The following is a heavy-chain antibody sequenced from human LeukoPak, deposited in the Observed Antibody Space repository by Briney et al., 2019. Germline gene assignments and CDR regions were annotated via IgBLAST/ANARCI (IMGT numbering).Heavy chain of an antibody. CDR1: GFTFSSYG. V-gene: IGHV3-33*01. CDR3: ARDQEKETGTGAFDI. D-gene: IGHD3-9*01. Sequence: GGSLRLSCAASGFTFSSYGMHWVRQAPGKGLEWVAVIWYDGSNKYYADSVKGRFTISRDNSKNTLYLQMNSLRAKDTAVYYCARDQEKETGTGAFDIWGQGTMVTVSS. J-gene: IGHJ3*02. CDR2: IWYDGSNK.